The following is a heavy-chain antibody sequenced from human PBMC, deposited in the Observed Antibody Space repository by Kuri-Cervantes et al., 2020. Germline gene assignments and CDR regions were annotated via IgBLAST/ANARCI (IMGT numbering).Heavy chain of an antibody. CDR1: GGSISSYY. Sequence: SETLSLTCTVSGGSISSYYWSWIRQPPGKGLEWIGYIYYSGSTNYNPSLKSRVTISVDTSKNQFSLKLSSVTAADTAVYDCAVEILPTRTRYFDYWGQGTLVTVSS. J-gene: IGHJ4*02. D-gene: IGHD2/OR15-2a*01. V-gene: IGHV4-59*01. CDR3: AVEILPTRTRYFDY. CDR2: IYYSGST.